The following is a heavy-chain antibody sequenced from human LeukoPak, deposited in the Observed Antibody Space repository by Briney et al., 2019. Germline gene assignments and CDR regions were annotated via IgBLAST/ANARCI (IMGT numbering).Heavy chain of an antibody. CDR3: AKSPRSGPPLWFDP. CDR1: GFTFSTYW. V-gene: IGHV3-7*05. D-gene: IGHD6-19*01. J-gene: IGHJ5*02. Sequence: SGGSLRLSCAASGFTFSTYWMTWVRQAPGKGLEWVANIKQDGSEKNYLDSVKGRFTISRDNSKNTLYLQMSSLRAEDTAVYYCAKSPRSGPPLWFDPWGQGTLVTVSS. CDR2: IKQDGSEK.